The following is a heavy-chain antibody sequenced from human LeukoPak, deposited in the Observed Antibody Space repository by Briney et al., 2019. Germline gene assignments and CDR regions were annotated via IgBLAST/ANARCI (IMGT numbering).Heavy chain of an antibody. CDR2: ISYDGSNK. CDR1: GFTFSSYG. V-gene: IGHV3-30*18. CDR3: AKAPVPAAAIPWIDY. Sequence: PGGSLRLSCAASGFTFSSYGMHWVRQAPGKGLEWVAVISYDGSNKYYADSVKGRFTISRDNSKNTLYLQMNSLRAEDTAVYYCAKAPVPAAAIPWIDYWGQGTLVTVSS. J-gene: IGHJ4*02. D-gene: IGHD2-2*01.